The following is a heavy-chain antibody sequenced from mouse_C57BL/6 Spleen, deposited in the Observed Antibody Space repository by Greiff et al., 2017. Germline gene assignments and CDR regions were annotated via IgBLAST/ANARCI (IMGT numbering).Heavy chain of an antibody. J-gene: IGHJ4*01. CDR3: ARESSYYAMDY. CDR2: INYDGGST. Sequence: DVKLVESEGGLVQPGSSMKLSCTASGFTFSDYYMAWVRQVPEKGLEWVANINYDGGSTYYLDSLKSRFIISRDNAKNILYLQMSSLKSEDTATYYCARESSYYAMDYWGQGTSVTVSS. CDR1: GFTFSDYY. V-gene: IGHV5-16*01.